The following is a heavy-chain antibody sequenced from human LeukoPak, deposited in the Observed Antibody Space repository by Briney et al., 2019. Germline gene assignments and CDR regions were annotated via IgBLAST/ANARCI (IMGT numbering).Heavy chain of an antibody. CDR3: AKLAGPFDY. J-gene: IGHJ4*02. CDR1: GFTFSSYA. Sequence: GRSLRLSCAASGFTFSSYAMHWVRQASGKGLEWVAVISYDGSNKYYADSVKGRFTISRDNPKNTLYLQMNSLRAEDTAVYYCAKLAGPFDYWGQGTLVTVSS. CDR2: ISYDGSNK. V-gene: IGHV3-30-3*02.